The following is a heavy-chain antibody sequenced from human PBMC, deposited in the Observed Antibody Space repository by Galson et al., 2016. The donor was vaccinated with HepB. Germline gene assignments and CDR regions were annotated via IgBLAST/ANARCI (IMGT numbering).Heavy chain of an antibody. CDR2: ISTSDDNI. Sequence: SVKVSCKASGYTFTTYGVTWVRQAPGQGLEWVGWISTSDDNIQYSQKLQGRVTMTTDTSTTTAYMELRSLRSGDTAVYYCARGAVSHYWGQGTLVTVSS. D-gene: IGHD6-19*01. CDR3: ARGAVSHY. CDR1: GYTFTTYG. J-gene: IGHJ4*02. V-gene: IGHV1-18*01.